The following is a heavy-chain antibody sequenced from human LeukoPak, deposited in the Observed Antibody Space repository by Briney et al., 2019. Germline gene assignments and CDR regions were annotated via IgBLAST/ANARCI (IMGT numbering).Heavy chain of an antibody. V-gene: IGHV3-30*02. J-gene: IGHJ4*02. CDR2: IRYDGSNK. CDR1: GFTFSSYG. CDR3: AKGGDCSSTSCSIDY. Sequence: GGSLRLSCAASGFTFSSYGMHWVRQAPGKGLEWVAFIRYDGSNKYYADSVKGRFTISRDNSKNTLYLQMNSPRAEDTAVYYCAKGGDCSSTSCSIDYWGQGTLVTVSS. D-gene: IGHD2-2*01.